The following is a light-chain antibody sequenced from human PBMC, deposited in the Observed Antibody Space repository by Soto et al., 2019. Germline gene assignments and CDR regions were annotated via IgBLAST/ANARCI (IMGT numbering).Light chain of an antibody. J-gene: IGKJ1*01. Sequence: DIQMTQSPSFLSASVGHRVIVICRASQTTRKYLNWYQQKVANAPRLLIYGASRLQSGVPSRFSGSGSGTDFTLTISSLQPEDFATYYCQQSYSTPQTFGQGTKVDIK. CDR1: QTTRKY. CDR3: QQSYSTPQT. V-gene: IGKV1-39*01. CDR2: GAS.